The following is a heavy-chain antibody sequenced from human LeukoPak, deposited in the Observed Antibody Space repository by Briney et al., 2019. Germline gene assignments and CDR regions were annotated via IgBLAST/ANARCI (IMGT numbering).Heavy chain of an antibody. J-gene: IGHJ4*02. CDR2: IWSDGSNT. Sequence: GGSLRLSCAASGFTFSSYGMHWVRQAPGKGLEWVAAIWSDGSNTYYADSVKGRFTISRDNSKNTLYLQMNSLRAEDTAVYFCARDVCSSTSCSFGYWGQGTLVTVSS. CDR1: GFTFSSYG. CDR3: ARDVCSSTSCSFGY. D-gene: IGHD2-2*01. V-gene: IGHV3-33*01.